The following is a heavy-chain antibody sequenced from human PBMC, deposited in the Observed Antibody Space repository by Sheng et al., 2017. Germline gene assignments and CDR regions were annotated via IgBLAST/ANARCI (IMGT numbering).Heavy chain of an antibody. CDR3: AREPGGFFTLDI. D-gene: IGHD6-25*01. J-gene: IGHJ3*02. Sequence: QVQLQESGPRLVKPSQTLSLTCTVSGASINNGITIGIGSGRPPEGNWSGLGVSILLEPPITIPPSKVRVTISGDKSNNQFSLNLMSVSAADTAVYFCAREPGGFFTLDIWGQGMVVTVSS. CDR2: SILLEPP. V-gene: IGHV4-61*02. CDR1: GASINNGIT.